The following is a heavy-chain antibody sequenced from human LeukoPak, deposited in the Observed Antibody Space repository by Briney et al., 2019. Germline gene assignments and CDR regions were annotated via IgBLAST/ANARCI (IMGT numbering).Heavy chain of an antibody. CDR1: GFTFSSYW. J-gene: IGHJ4*02. V-gene: IGHV3-7*01. CDR3: AREDYGDDYPDY. Sequence: GGSLRLSCAASGFTFSSYWMSWVRQAPGKGLEWVANIKQDGSEKYYVDSVKGRFTISRDNAKNLLYLRMNSLRAEDTAVYYCAREDYGDDYPDYWGQGTLVTVSS. D-gene: IGHD4-17*01. CDR2: IKQDGSEK.